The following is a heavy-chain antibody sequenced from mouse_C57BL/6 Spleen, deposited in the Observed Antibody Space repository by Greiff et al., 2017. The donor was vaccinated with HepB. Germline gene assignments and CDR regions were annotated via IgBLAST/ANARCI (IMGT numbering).Heavy chain of an antibody. CDR1: GYTFTSYW. CDR2: IHPNSGST. J-gene: IGHJ2*01. D-gene: IGHD2-10*02. CDR3: ARLRIGYGYLDY. Sequence: QVQLQQPGAELVKPGASVKLSCKASGYTFTSYWMHWVKQRPGQGLEWIGMIHPNSGSTNYNEKFKSKATLTVDKSSSTAYMQLSSLTSEDSAVYYCARLRIGYGYLDYWGQGTTLTVSS. V-gene: IGHV1-64*01.